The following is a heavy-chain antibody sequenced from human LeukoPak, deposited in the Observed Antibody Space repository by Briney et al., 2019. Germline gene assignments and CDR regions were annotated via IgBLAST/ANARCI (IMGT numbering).Heavy chain of an antibody. CDR2: INWNGGST. V-gene: IGHV3-20*04. J-gene: IGHJ4*02. CDR1: GFTFDDYG. CDR3: ARDLHDYSDYYLGY. Sequence: GGSLRLSCAASGFTFDDYGMSWVRQAPGKGLEWVSGINWNGGSTGYADSVKGRFTISRDNAKNSLYLQMNSLKAEDTALYYCARDLHDYSDYYLGYWGQGTLVSVST. D-gene: IGHD3-22*01.